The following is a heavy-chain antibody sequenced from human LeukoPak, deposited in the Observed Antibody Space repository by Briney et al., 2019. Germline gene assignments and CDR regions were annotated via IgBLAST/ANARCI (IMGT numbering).Heavy chain of an antibody. CDR3: ARDHRRFLEWLFFDY. CDR2: IYYSGST. Sequence: PSETLSLTCTVSGDSITSGSYYWGWLRQPPGKGLEWIGYIYYSGSTNYNPSLKSRVTISVDTSKNQFSLKLSSVTAADTAVYYCARDHRRFLEWLFFDYWGQGTLVTVSS. D-gene: IGHD3-3*01. CDR1: GDSITSGSYY. J-gene: IGHJ4*02. V-gene: IGHV4-61*01.